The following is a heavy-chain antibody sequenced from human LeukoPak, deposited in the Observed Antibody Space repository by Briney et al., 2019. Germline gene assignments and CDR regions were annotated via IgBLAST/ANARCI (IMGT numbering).Heavy chain of an antibody. Sequence: GGSLRLSCAASGFTFSNAWMSWVRQAPGKGLEWVGRIKSKTDGGTTDYAAPVKGRFTISRDDSKNTLYLQMNSLKTEDTAVYYCTTDRGFYSGSPFLDAFDIWGQGTMVTVSS. CDR3: TTDRGFYSGSPFLDAFDI. CDR2: IKSKTDGGTT. D-gene: IGHD1-26*01. CDR1: GFTFSNAW. J-gene: IGHJ3*02. V-gene: IGHV3-15*01.